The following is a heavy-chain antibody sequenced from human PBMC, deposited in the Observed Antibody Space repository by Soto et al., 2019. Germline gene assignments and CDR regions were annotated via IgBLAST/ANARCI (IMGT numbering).Heavy chain of an antibody. Sequence: QITLEESGPTLVKPTQTLTLTCTFSGFSLTTRGVGVGWIRQPPGKALEWLALIYWDDDKRYNPSLKSRLTITWDTSKSQVVLTMTNMDPVDTGTYYCAQQNYGEFDYWGQGTLVTVSS. D-gene: IGHD3-10*01. CDR1: GFSLTTRGVG. CDR3: AQQNYGEFDY. V-gene: IGHV2-5*02. CDR2: IYWDDDK. J-gene: IGHJ4*02.